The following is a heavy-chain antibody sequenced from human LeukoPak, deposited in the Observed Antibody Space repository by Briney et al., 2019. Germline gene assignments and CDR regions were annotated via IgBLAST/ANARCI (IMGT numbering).Heavy chain of an antibody. CDR3: ASASWSDYYDSSGYYDY. Sequence: VKVSCKASGGTFSSYAISWVRQAPGQGLEWMGGIIPIFGTANYAQKFQGRVTITTDESTSTAYMELSSLRSEDTAVYYCASASWSDYYDSSGYYDYWGQGTLVTVSS. CDR2: IIPIFGTA. V-gene: IGHV1-69*13. D-gene: IGHD3-22*01. J-gene: IGHJ4*02. CDR1: GGTFSSYA.